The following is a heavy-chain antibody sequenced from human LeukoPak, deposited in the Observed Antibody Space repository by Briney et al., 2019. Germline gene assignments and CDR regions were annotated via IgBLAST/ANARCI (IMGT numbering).Heavy chain of an antibody. CDR2: ISSSSSYI. Sequence: PGGSLRLSCAASGFTLSSYSMNWVRQAPGKGLEWVSSISSSSSYIYYADSVKGRFTISRDNAKNSLYLQMNSLRAEDTAVYYCARARRITMISGFDPWGQGTLVTVSS. CDR3: ARARRITMISGFDP. V-gene: IGHV3-21*01. CDR1: GFTLSSYS. D-gene: IGHD3-22*01. J-gene: IGHJ5*02.